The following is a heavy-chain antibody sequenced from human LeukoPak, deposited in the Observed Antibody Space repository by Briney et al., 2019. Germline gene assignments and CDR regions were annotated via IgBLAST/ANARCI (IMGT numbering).Heavy chain of an antibody. D-gene: IGHD3-22*01. CDR1: GGSISSGGYY. CDR3: ARESLFPQGGYNFSPPGYYFDY. J-gene: IGHJ4*02. Sequence: SETLSLTCTVSGGSISSGGYYWSWIRQHPGKGLEWIGYIYYSGITYCNPSLKSRVTISVDTSKNQFSLKLNSVTAADTAVYYCARESLFPQGGYNFSPPGYYFDYWGQGTLVTVSS. V-gene: IGHV4-31*03. CDR2: IYYSGIT.